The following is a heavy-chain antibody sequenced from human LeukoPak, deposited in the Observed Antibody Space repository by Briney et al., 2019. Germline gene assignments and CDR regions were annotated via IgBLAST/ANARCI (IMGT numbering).Heavy chain of an antibody. D-gene: IGHD6-13*01. CDR2: ISYDGSNK. Sequence: GGSLRLSCAASGFTFSSYGMHWVRQAPGKGLEWVAVISYDGSNKYYADSVKGRFTISRDNSKNTLYLQMNSLRAEDTAVYYRAKEGMSSWYYFDYWGQGTLVTVSS. J-gene: IGHJ4*02. CDR1: GFTFSSYG. V-gene: IGHV3-30*18. CDR3: AKEGMSSWYYFDY.